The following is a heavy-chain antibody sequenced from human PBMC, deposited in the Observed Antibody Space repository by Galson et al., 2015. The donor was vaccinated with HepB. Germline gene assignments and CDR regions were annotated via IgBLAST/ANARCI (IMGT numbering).Heavy chain of an antibody. D-gene: IGHD3-16*01. Sequence: SLRLSCAASGFTFSSYGMHWVRQAPGKGLEWVAVISYDGSNKYYADSVKGRFTISRDNSKNTLYLQMNSLRAEDTAVYYCARTRGTALAYYYGMDVWSQGTTVTVSS. J-gene: IGHJ6*02. V-gene: IGHV3-30*19. CDR1: GFTFSSYG. CDR2: ISYDGSNK. CDR3: ARTRGTALAYYYGMDV.